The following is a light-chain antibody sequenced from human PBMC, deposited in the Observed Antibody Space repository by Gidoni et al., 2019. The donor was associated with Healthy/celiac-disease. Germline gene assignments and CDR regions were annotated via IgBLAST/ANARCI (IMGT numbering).Light chain of an antibody. V-gene: IGKV3-15*01. CDR3: PQYNNWPLT. Sequence: ERVMTQYPATLSVSPGERATLSCRASQSVSSNLAWYQQKPGQAPRLLIYGASTRATGIPARFSGSGSGTEFTLTISSLQSEDFAVYYCPQYNNWPLTFGGGTKVEIK. CDR2: GAS. CDR1: QSVSSN. J-gene: IGKJ4*01.